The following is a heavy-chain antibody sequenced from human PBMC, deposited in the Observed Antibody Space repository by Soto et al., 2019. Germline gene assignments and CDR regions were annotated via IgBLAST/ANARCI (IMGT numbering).Heavy chain of an antibody. CDR1: GFTFSDYY. Sequence: GGSLRLSCAASGFTFSDYYMSWIRQAPGKGLEWVSYISSSGSTIYYADSVKGRFTISRDNAKNSLYLQMNSLRAEDTAVYYCARARGRCSSTSCYAEDFVATTPSVWGQGTLVTVSS. J-gene: IGHJ4*02. D-gene: IGHD2-2*01. V-gene: IGHV3-11*01. CDR3: ARARGRCSSTSCYAEDFVATTPSV. CDR2: ISSSGSTI.